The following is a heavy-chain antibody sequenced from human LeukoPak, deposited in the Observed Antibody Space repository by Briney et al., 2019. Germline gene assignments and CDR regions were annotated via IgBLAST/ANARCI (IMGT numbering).Heavy chain of an antibody. V-gene: IGHV4-39*01. CDR3: ARQQSGYVGGYYYYMDV. Sequence: SETLSLTCTVSGGSISSSSYYWGWIRQPPGQGLEWIGSIYYSGSTYYNPPLKSRVTISVDTSKNQFSLKLSSVTAADTAVYXXARQQSGYVGGYYYYMDVWGKGTTVTVSS. D-gene: IGHD5-12*01. CDR2: IYYSGST. CDR1: GGSISSSSYY. J-gene: IGHJ6*03.